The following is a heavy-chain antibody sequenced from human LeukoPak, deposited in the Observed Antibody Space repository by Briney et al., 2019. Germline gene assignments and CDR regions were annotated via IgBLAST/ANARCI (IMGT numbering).Heavy chain of an antibody. J-gene: IGHJ4*02. CDR1: GYSFTSYD. Sequence: ASVKVSCKASGYSFTSYDVNWVRQAAGQGLEWIGWMRPNNGNSGFAQKFQGRVTMTRSTSITTAYMELSSLTSEDTAVYYCARGPPESTHGDYWGQGTLVTVSS. D-gene: IGHD2-2*01. CDR3: ARGPPESTHGDY. V-gene: IGHV1-8*01. CDR2: MRPNNGNS.